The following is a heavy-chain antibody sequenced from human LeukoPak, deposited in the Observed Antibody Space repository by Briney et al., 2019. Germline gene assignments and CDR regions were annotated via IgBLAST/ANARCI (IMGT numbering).Heavy chain of an antibody. CDR1: GYTFTSYG. D-gene: IGHD1-7*01. Sequence: ASVKVSCKASGYTFTSYGISWVRQAPGRGLEWMGWISAYNGNTNYAQKLQGRVTMTTDTSTSTAYMELRSLRSDGTAVYYCARDRIFITGTTEPWFYWGQGTLVTVSS. CDR3: ARDRIFITGTTEPWFY. V-gene: IGHV1-18*01. J-gene: IGHJ4*02. CDR2: ISAYNGNT.